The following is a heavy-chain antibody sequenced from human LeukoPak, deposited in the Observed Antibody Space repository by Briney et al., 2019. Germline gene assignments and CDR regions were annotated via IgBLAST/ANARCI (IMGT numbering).Heavy chain of an antibody. Sequence: GGSLRLSCAASGFTFSSYDMHWVRQATGKGLEWVSAIGTAGDTYYPGSVKGRFTISRENAKNSLYLQMNSLRAGDTAVYYCARAYYYDSSGSYYYFDYWGQGTLVTVSS. J-gene: IGHJ4*02. D-gene: IGHD3-22*01. V-gene: IGHV3-13*01. CDR1: GFTFSSYD. CDR2: IGTAGDT. CDR3: ARAYYYDSSGSYYYFDY.